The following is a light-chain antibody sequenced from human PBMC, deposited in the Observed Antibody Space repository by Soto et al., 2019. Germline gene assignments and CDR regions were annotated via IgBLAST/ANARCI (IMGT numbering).Light chain of an antibody. CDR3: QQYGSSPTWT. CDR1: QSVSSSY. V-gene: IGKV3-20*01. Sequence: EIVLTQSPGTLSLSPGERATLSCRAIQSVSSSYLAWYQQKPGQAPRLLIYGASSRATGIPDRFSGSGSGTDFTLTISGLQSEDSAVYYCQQYGSSPTWTFGQGTKVDIK. CDR2: GAS. J-gene: IGKJ1*01.